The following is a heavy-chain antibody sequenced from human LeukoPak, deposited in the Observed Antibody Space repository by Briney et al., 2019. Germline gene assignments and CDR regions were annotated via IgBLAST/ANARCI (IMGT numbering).Heavy chain of an antibody. D-gene: IGHD3-22*01. Sequence: PSETLSLTCAVSGGSISSGGYSWSWIRQPPGKGLEWIGYILHSGSTNYNPSLKSRVTISVDTSKNQFSLKLSSVTAADTAVYYCARGGTSSGLYWYFDLWGRGTLVTVSS. CDR3: ARGGTSSGLYWYFDL. V-gene: IGHV4-30-2*01. CDR2: ILHSGST. CDR1: GGSISSGGYS. J-gene: IGHJ2*01.